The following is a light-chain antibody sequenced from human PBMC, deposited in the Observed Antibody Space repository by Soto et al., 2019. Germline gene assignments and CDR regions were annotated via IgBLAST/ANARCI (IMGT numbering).Light chain of an antibody. CDR3: CSYAGSSTFV. Sequence: QSALAQPASVSGSPGQSITISCTGTSSDVGSYNLVSWYQQHPGKAPKFRIYEGTKRPSGVSNRFSVSKSGDTASLTISGLQAEDEADYYCCSYAGSSTFVFGTGTKVTVL. CDR1: SSDVGSYNL. CDR2: EGT. V-gene: IGLV2-23*01. J-gene: IGLJ1*01.